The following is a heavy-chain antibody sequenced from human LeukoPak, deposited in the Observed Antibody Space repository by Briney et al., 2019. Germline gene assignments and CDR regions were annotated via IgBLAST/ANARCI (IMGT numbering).Heavy chain of an antibody. D-gene: IGHD3-10*01. CDR3: ARGSGQWGFDS. V-gene: IGHV4-59*11. CDR2: IYYSGST. Sequence: KPSETLSLTCTVSGGSISSHYWSWIRQPLGKTLEWIGYIYYSGSTNYNPSLRSRVTISVDSSKNQFSLKLSSVTAADTAVYYCARGSGQWGFDSWGQGTLVTVSS. CDR1: GGSISSHY. J-gene: IGHJ4*02.